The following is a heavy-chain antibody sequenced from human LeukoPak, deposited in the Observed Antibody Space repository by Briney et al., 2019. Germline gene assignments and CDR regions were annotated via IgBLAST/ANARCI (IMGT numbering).Heavy chain of an antibody. Sequence: ASVKVSCKASGYTFTSYGISWVRQAPGQGHEWMGWISAYNGNTNYAQKLQGRVTITRDPSISTAYMELSRLRSDGTAVYYCARAEGGGTADPWGRGTLVTVCS. J-gene: IGHJ5*02. CDR2: ISAYNGNT. CDR1: GYTFTSYG. CDR3: ARAEGGGTADP. V-gene: IGHV1-18*01. D-gene: IGHD2-15*01.